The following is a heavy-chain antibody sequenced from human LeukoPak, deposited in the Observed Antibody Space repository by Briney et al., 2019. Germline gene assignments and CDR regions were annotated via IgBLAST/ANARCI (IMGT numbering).Heavy chain of an antibody. CDR2: MNPNSDST. Sequence: GASVKVSCKASGYTFTSYDINWVRQATGQGLEWMGWMNPNSDSTGYAQKFQGRITMTRNTSISTAYMELSSLRSEDTAVYYCARGLSAGDPDYWGQGTLVTVSS. J-gene: IGHJ4*02. CDR1: GYTFTSYD. D-gene: IGHD3-10*01. V-gene: IGHV1-8*01. CDR3: ARGLSAGDPDY.